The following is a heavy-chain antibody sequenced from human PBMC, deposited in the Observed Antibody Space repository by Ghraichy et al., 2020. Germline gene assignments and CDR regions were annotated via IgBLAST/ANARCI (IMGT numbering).Heavy chain of an antibody. CDR2: ISRSGTST. V-gene: IGHV3-23*01. D-gene: IGHD1-26*01. Sequence: GGSLRLSCAASGFTFYSYAMSWVRQAPGKGLEWVSGISRSGTSTYYADSVKGRFTISRDNSKSTLNLQMNSLRAEDTAVYYCAKDRREGGATPSEFDMWGQRTMVTVSS. CDR1: GFTFYSYA. J-gene: IGHJ3*02. CDR3: AKDRREGGATPSEFDM.